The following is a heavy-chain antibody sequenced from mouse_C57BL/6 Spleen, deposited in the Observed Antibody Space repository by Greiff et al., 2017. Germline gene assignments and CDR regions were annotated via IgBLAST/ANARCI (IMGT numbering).Heavy chain of an antibody. J-gene: IGHJ4*01. Sequence: QVQLQQPGAELVMPGASVKLSCKASGYTFTSYWMHWVKQRPGQGLEWIGEIGPSDSYTNYNQKFKGKSTLTVYKSSSTAYMQLSSLTSEDSAVYYCARRGRDAMDYWGQGTSVTVSS. CDR2: IGPSDSYT. CDR1: GYTFTSYW. CDR3: ARRGRDAMDY. V-gene: IGHV1-69*01.